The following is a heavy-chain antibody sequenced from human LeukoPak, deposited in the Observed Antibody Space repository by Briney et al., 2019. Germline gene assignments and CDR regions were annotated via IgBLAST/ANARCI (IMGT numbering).Heavy chain of an antibody. CDR2: ITGNTANT. CDR3: AKRYVSSNYYQCLGE. V-gene: IGHV3-23*01. CDR1: GFTFSNYA. D-gene: IGHD3-22*01. Sequence: GGSLRLSCAASGFTFSNYAMTWVRLAPGKGLEWVSAITGNTANTYYADSAKGRFTISRDNSKNTVYLQMNSLRVEDTAVYYCAKRYVSSNYYQCLGEWGQGTLVTVSS. J-gene: IGHJ4*02.